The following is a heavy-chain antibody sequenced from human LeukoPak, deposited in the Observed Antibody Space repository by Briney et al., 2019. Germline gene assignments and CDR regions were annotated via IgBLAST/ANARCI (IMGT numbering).Heavy chain of an antibody. D-gene: IGHD4-17*01. J-gene: IGHJ3*02. Sequence: SQTLSLTCAVYGGSFSGYYWSWIRQPPGKGLEWIGEINHSGSTNYNPSLKSRVTISVDKSKNQFSLKLSSVTAADTAVYYCARVHDYGDYTSGIDAFDIWGQGTMVTVSS. CDR2: INHSGST. CDR1: GGSFSGYY. CDR3: ARVHDYGDYTSGIDAFDI. V-gene: IGHV4-34*01.